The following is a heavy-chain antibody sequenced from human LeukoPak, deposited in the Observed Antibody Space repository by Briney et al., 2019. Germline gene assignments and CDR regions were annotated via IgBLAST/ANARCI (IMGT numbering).Heavy chain of an antibody. D-gene: IGHD4-17*01. CDR2: IIPIFGTV. CDR1: GGTFSSYA. CDR3: ARGDYGDYQPGPLPSDI. V-gene: IGHV1-69*05. J-gene: IGHJ3*02. Sequence: ASVKVSCKASGGTFSSYAISWVRQAPGQGLEWMGGIIPIFGTVNYAQKLQGRVTITTDESTSTAYMELSSLRSEDTAVYYCARGDYGDYQPGPLPSDIWGQGTMVTVSS.